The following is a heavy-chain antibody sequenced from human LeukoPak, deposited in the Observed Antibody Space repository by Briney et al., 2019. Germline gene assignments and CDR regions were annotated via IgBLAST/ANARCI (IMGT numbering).Heavy chain of an antibody. CDR3: ARSGQLWTKSFDY. D-gene: IGHD5-18*01. CDR1: GGSISSYY. J-gene: IGHJ4*02. CDR2: IYYSGST. V-gene: IGHV4-59*01. Sequence: SETLSLTCTVSGGSISSYYWSWIRQPPGKGLEWIGYIYYSGSTNYNPSLKSRVTISVDTSKNQFSLKLSSVTAADTAVYYCARSGQLWTKSFDYWGQGTLVTVSS.